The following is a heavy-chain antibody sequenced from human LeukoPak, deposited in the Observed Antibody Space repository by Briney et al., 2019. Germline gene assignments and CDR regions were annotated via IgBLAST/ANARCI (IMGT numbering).Heavy chain of an antibody. CDR3: ARDLGGGYGTWFDP. CDR2: IIPIFGSA. V-gene: IGHV1-69*13. J-gene: IGHJ5*02. CDR1: GGTFSSHA. D-gene: IGHD3-16*01. Sequence: ASVKVSCKASGGTFSSHAISWVRQAPGQGLEWMGGIIPIFGSANYAQKFQGRVTITADESASTAYMDLSSLRSEDTAVYYCARDLGGGYGTWFDPWGQGTLVIVSS.